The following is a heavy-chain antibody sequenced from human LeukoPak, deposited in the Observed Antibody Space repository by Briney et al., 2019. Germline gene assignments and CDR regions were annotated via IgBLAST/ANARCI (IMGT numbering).Heavy chain of an antibody. CDR1: GYTLTELS. J-gene: IGHJ4*02. Sequence: ASVKVSCKVSGYTLTELSMHWVRQAPGKGLEWMGGFDPEDGETIYAQKFQGRVTTTEDTSTDTAYMELSSLRSEDTAVYYCATHERLYYGSGSYSDYWGQGTLVTVSS. CDR3: ATHERLYYGSGSYSDY. D-gene: IGHD3-10*01. V-gene: IGHV1-24*01. CDR2: FDPEDGET.